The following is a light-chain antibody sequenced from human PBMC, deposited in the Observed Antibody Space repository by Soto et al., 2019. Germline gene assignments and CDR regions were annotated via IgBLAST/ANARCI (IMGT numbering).Light chain of an antibody. CDR1: QGISSY. CDR3: QHYYSYPQA. J-gene: IGKJ1*01. V-gene: IGKV1-8*01. Sequence: IRVTQSPSSLSVSTEDRVTITCRASQGISSYLAWYQQKPGKAPKLLIYAASTLQSGVPSRFSGSGSGTDITLTISCLQSDDFGTCYCQHYYSYPQAFRPGTKVDIK. CDR2: AAS.